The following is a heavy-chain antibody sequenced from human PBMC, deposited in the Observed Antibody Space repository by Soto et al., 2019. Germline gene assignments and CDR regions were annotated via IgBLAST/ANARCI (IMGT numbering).Heavy chain of an antibody. V-gene: IGHV3-23*01. D-gene: IGHD3-3*01. CDR1: GFTFSSYA. J-gene: IGHJ4*02. Sequence: EVQLLESGGGLVQPGGSLRLSCAASGFTFSSYAMSWVRQAPGKGLEWVSAISGSGGSTYYAASVKGRFTISRDNSKNTLYLQMNSLRAEDTAVYYCAKHGLRFLEWLLRDFDYWGQGTLVTVSS. CDR2: ISGSGGST. CDR3: AKHGLRFLEWLLRDFDY.